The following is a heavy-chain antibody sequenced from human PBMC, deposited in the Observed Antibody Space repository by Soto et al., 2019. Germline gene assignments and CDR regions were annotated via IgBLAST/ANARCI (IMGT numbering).Heavy chain of an antibody. CDR3: ARVRARVAADGMDV. CDR2: ISRNSAYI. Sequence: PAGSLRLSCAASGFTFSDYYMIWILQAPGKGREWGSYISRNSAYINYADSVKGRFTISRDNAQNSLFLQMDSLRAADTGVYYCARVRARVAADGMDVWGQGT. J-gene: IGHJ6*02. V-gene: IGHV3-11*05. D-gene: IGHD6-19*01. CDR1: GFTFSDYY.